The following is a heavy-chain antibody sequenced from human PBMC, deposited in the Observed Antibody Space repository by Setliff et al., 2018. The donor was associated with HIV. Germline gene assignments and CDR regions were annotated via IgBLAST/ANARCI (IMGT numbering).Heavy chain of an antibody. D-gene: IGHD4-17*01. V-gene: IGHV4-39*07. CDR2: IHHTGYI. CDR3: ARFEVTTVTTRDY. J-gene: IGHJ4*02. CDR1: GDSISRSRYY. Sequence: NPSETLSLTCVVSGDSISRSRYYWGWIRQPPGKGLEWIGEIHHTGYINYHPSFKSRVTISLDTSRNQFSLKLRSVTAADTAVYYCARFEVTTVTTRDYWGQGTLVTVFS.